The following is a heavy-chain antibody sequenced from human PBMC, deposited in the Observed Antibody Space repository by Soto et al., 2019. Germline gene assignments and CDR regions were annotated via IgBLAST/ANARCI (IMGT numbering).Heavy chain of an antibody. D-gene: IGHD3-16*01. CDR3: ATGKNPKGGSVFDI. V-gene: IGHV1-2*04. CDR1: GYTFTGYY. J-gene: IGHJ3*02. Sequence: ASVKVSCKASGYTFTGYYMHWVRQAPGQGLEWMGWINPNSGGTDYAQKFQGWVTMTRDTSTSTAYMELSRLRSDDTAVYYYATGKNPKGGSVFDIWGKGTMVPLSS. CDR2: INPNSGGT.